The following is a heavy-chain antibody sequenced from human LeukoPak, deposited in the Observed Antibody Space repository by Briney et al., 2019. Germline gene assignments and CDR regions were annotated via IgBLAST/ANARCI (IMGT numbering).Heavy chain of an antibody. J-gene: IGHJ5*02. V-gene: IGHV3-74*01. Sequence: PGGSLRLSCAASGFTFSSYWMHWVRRAPGKGLVWVSRINSDGSSTSYADSVKGRFTISRDNAKNTLYLQMNSLRAEDTAVYYCARGAASNWFDPWGQGTLVTVSS. D-gene: IGHD5-18*01. CDR1: GFTFSSYW. CDR3: ARGAASNWFDP. CDR2: INSDGSST.